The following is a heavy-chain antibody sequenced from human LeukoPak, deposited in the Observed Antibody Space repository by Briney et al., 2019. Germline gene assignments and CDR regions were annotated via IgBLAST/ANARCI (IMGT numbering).Heavy chain of an antibody. J-gene: IGHJ5*02. D-gene: IGHD6-13*01. Sequence: PGASVKVSCKASGGTFSSYAISWVRQAPGQGLEWMGWINPNSGGTNYAQKFQGRVTMTRDTSISTAYMELSSLRSEDTAVYYCASSNNPSYSSSWYPWGQGTLVTVSS. V-gene: IGHV1-2*02. CDR2: INPNSGGT. CDR3: ASSNNPSYSSSWYP. CDR1: GGTFSSYA.